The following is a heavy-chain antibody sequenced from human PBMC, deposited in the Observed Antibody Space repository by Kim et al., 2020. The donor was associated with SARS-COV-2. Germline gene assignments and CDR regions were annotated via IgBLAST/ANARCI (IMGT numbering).Heavy chain of an antibody. J-gene: IGHJ6*02. V-gene: IGHV4-39*07. Sequence: LKSRVTISVDPAKNQFSLQRSSVTAADTAVYYCARGVRVGYYYYYGMDVWGQGTTVTVSS. CDR3: ARGVRVGYYYYYGMDV.